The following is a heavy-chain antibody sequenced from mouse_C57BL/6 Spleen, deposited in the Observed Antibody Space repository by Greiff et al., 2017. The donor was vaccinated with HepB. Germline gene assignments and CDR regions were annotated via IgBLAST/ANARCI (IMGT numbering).Heavy chain of an antibody. CDR3: AREGKSLLLPSPYAMDY. D-gene: IGHD1-1*01. V-gene: IGHV1-64*01. Sequence: VQLQQSGAELVKPGASVKLSCKASGYTFTSYWMHWVKQRPGQGLEWIGMIHPNSGSTNYNEKFKSKATLTVDKSSSTAYMQLSSLTSEDSAVYYCAREGKSLLLPSPYAMDYWGQGTSVTVSS. CDR2: IHPNSGST. CDR1: GYTFTSYW. J-gene: IGHJ4*01.